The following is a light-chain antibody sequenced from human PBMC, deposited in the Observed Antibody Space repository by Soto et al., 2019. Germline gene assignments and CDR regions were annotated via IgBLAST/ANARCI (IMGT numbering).Light chain of an antibody. CDR1: QSVGSN. J-gene: IGKJ4*01. CDR3: QQYNNRPPT. Sequence: ERVMTQSPATLSVSPGERATLSCRATQSVGSNLAWYQQRPGQAPSLLIYGASTRATGIPARFSGSGSGTDFTLTISSLQSEDFAVYYCQQYNNRPPTFGGGTKVDIK. V-gene: IGKV3-15*01. CDR2: GAS.